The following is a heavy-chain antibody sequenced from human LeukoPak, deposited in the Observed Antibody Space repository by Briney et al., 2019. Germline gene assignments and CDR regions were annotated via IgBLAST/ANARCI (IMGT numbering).Heavy chain of an antibody. V-gene: IGHV3-11*01. CDR1: GFTFSDYY. CDR2: ISSSGSTI. Sequence: KPGGSLRLSCAASGFTFSDYYMSWIRQAPGKGLEWVSYISSSGSTIYYADSVKGRFTISRDNAKNSLYLQMNSLRAEDTAVYYCAKGTGRVYYYYMDVWGKGTTVTISS. D-gene: IGHD3/OR15-3a*01. J-gene: IGHJ6*03. CDR3: AKGTGRVYYYYMDV.